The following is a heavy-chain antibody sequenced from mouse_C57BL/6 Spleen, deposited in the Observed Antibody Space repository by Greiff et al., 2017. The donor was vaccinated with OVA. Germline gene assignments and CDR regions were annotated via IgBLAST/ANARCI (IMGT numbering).Heavy chain of an antibody. V-gene: IGHV1-22*01. CDR2: INPNNGGT. D-gene: IGHD3-1*01. CDR3: AREGLGGWYFDV. J-gene: IGHJ1*03. CDR1: GYTFTDYN. Sequence: VQLQQSGPELVKPGASVKMSCKASGYTFTDYNMHWVKQSHGKSLEWIGYINPNNGGTSYNQKFKGKATLTVNKSSSSSYMELRSLTSDDSAVYYCAREGLGGWYFDVWGTGTTVTVSS.